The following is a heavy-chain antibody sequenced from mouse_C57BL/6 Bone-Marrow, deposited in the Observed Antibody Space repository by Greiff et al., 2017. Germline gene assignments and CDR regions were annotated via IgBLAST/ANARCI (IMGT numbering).Heavy chain of an antibody. D-gene: IGHD4-1*02. CDR3: TPTGYYFDD. V-gene: IGHV14-4*01. CDR2: IDPENGDT. J-gene: IGHJ2*01. Sequence: EVMLVESGAELVRPGASVKLSCTASGFNIKDDYMHWVKQRPEQGLEWIGWIDPENGDTEYASKFQGKATITADTSSNTAYLQLSSLTSEDTAVXYCTPTGYYFDDWGQGTTLTVSS. CDR1: GFNIKDDY.